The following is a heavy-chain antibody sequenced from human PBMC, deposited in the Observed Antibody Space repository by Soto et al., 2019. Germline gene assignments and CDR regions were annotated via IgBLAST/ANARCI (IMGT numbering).Heavy chain of an antibody. CDR3: AKDQCSSGWYRL. CDR1: GFTFSSYA. D-gene: IGHD6-19*01. Sequence: EVQLLESGGGLVQPGGSLRLSCAASGFTFSSYAMTWVRQAPGKGLEWVSAITGSGGTTYYADSVKGRFTISRDNSKNTLYLQMISLRAEDTAVYYCAKDQCSSGWYRLWGQGTLVTVSS. V-gene: IGHV3-23*01. CDR2: ITGSGGTT. J-gene: IGHJ4*02.